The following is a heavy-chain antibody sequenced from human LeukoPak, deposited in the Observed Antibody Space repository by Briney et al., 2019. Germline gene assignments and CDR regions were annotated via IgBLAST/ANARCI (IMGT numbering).Heavy chain of an antibody. D-gene: IGHD3-3*01. Sequence: SETLSLTCTVSGGSISSSSYYWSWIRQPPGKGLEWIGYIYYSGSTYYNPSLKSRVTISVDTSKNQFSLKLSSVTAADTAVYYCASTLDFWSGYYHDYWGQGTLVTVSS. V-gene: IGHV4-30-4*08. J-gene: IGHJ4*02. CDR3: ASTLDFWSGYYHDY. CDR1: GGSISSSSYY. CDR2: IYYSGST.